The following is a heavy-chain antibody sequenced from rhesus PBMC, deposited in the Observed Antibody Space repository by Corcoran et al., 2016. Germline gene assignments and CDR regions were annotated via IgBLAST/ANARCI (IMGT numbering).Heavy chain of an antibody. CDR2: IRNKAIGGKA. J-gene: IGHJ6*01. CDR3: AREGETATVLDS. Sequence: EVRLVESGGGLVQPGGSLRLSCAASGFTFSDYYIRWVRQAPGKVPEWVGFIRNKAIGGKAEYAASVKGRFTISRDDYKSIASLQMNGLKTEDTAVYYWAREGETATVLDSWGQGVVVTVSS. D-gene: IGHD5-12*01. V-gene: IGHV3-116*02. CDR1: GFTFSDYY.